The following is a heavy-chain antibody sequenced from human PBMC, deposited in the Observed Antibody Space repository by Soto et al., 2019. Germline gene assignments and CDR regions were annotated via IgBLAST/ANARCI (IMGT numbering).Heavy chain of an antibody. CDR1: GFSFSSHA. J-gene: IGHJ4*02. D-gene: IGHD3-10*02. Sequence: EVKLLEPGGGLVQPGGSLRLSCAASGFSFSSHAMNWVSQAPGKGPEWVSAISGEANDIYYADSVKGRLTISRDRTTNTLFLQMTSMRAEDTAVFYCAKRRSGCSSMGCVDVWGQGTLVTVAS. V-gene: IGHV3-23*01. CDR3: AKRRSGCSSMGCVDV. CDR2: ISGEANDI.